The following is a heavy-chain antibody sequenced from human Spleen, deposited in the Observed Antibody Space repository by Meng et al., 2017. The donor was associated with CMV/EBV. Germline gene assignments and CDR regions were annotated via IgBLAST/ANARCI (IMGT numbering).Heavy chain of an antibody. Sequence: ASVKVSCKASGYAFTDYYIHWVRQAPGQGLEWVGWINPNSGGTHSPQKFQGRVTMTRDTSISTVYMELSSLTYDDAAFYYCAKDLREITGTTDSWGQGTLVTVSS. V-gene: IGHV1-2*02. CDR2: INPNSGGT. J-gene: IGHJ4*02. CDR1: GYAFTDYY. CDR3: AKDLREITGTTDS. D-gene: IGHD1-14*01.